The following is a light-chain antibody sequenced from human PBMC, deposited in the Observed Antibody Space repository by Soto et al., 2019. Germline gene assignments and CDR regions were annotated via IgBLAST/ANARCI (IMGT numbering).Light chain of an antibody. CDR3: QQYNNWPRGT. CDR1: QTINSN. J-gene: IGKJ1*01. CDR2: GAS. Sequence: EIVMTQSPATLSVSPGERATLSCRASQTINSNLAWYQQKPGRAPRLLIYGASTRATGIPARFSGSWSGTEFTLTISSLQSEDFAVYYCQQYNNWPRGTFGQGTKVEIK. V-gene: IGKV3-15*01.